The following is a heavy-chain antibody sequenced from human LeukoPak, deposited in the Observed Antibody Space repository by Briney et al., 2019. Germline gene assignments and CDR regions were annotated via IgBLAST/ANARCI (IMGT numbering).Heavy chain of an antibody. D-gene: IGHD3-10*01. CDR2: IYYSGSS. J-gene: IGHJ4*02. Sequence: SQTLSLTCTVSGGSISSGGYYWSWIRRHPGKGLEWIGYIYYSGSSYYNPSLKSRVTISVDTSKNQFSLKLSSVTAADTAVYYCASILWFGDFNDYWGQGTLVTVSS. CDR3: ASILWFGDFNDY. CDR1: GGSISSGGYY. V-gene: IGHV4-31*03.